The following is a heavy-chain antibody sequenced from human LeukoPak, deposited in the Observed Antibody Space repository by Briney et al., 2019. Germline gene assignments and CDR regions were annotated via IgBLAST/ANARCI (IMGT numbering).Heavy chain of an antibody. CDR1: GFTFSSYG. Sequence: GGSLRLSCAASGFTFSSYGMHWVRQAPGKGLEWVAVIWYDGSNKYYADSVKSRFTISRDNSKNTLYLQMNSLRAEDTAVYYCAKDACSSTSCYLGYWGQGTLVTVSS. CDR2: IWYDGSNK. V-gene: IGHV3-33*06. J-gene: IGHJ4*02. D-gene: IGHD2-2*01. CDR3: AKDACSSTSCYLGY.